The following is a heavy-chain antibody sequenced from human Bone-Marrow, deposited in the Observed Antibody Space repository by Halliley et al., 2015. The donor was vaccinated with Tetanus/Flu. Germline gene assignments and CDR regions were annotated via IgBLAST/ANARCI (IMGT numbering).Heavy chain of an antibody. CDR2: MSPISGNT. J-gene: IGHJ4*02. CDR3: ARNKWNTGDFDY. Sequence: QLVQSGAEVKKPGASVKVSCKASGYTFTTYDINWVRQAPGQGLEWLGWMSPISGNTGYARKFQGRVTLTRSTSVSTAFMELSSLTSEDTAVYYCARNKWNTGDFDYWGQGTLVTVSS. D-gene: IGHD1-1*01. CDR1: GYTFTTYD. V-gene: IGHV1-8*01.